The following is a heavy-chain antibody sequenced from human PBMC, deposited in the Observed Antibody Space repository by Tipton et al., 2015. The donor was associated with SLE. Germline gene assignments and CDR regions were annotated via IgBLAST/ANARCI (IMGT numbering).Heavy chain of an antibody. CDR2: INHSGST. CDR1: GGSFSDYY. V-gene: IGHV4-34*01. CDR3: ARGMRDGYYYYYYMDV. J-gene: IGHJ6*03. Sequence: TLSLTCAVYGGSFSDYYWSWIRQPPGKGLEWIGEINHSGSTNYNPSLKSRVTISVDTSKNQFSLKLSSVTAADTAVYYCARGMRDGYYYYYYMDVWGKGTTVTVSS.